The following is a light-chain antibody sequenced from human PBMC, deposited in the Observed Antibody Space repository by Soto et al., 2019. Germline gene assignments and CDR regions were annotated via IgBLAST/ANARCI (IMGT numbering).Light chain of an antibody. V-gene: IGLV2-14*03. CDR2: DVS. CDR3: SSYTGSSTLYG. Sequence: QSVLTQPASVSGSPGQSITISCTGTSSDVGGYNYVSWYQQHPGKVPKLMIYDVSNRPSGVSNRFSGSKSGNTASLTISGLQAEDEADYYCSSYTGSSTLYGFGSGTKVTVL. CDR1: SSDVGGYNY. J-gene: IGLJ1*01.